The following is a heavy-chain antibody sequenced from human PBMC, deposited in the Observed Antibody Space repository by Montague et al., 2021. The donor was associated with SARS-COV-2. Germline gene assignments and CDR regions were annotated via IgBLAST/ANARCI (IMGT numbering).Heavy chain of an antibody. V-gene: IGHV3-53*01. D-gene: IGHD6-13*01. Sequence: SRSLSLAASGFTVSSNYMSWVRRAPGKGLEWVSVIYSGGSTYYADSVRGRFTISRDNSKNTLYLQMNSLRAEDTAVYYCARGGHSSSWYYYYGMDVWGQGTTVTVSS. CDR2: IYSGGST. CDR1: GFTVSSNY. J-gene: IGHJ6*02. CDR3: ARGGHSSSWYYYYGMDV.